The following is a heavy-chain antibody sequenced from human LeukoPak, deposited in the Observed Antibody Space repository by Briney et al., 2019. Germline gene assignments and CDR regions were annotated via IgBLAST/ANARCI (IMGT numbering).Heavy chain of an antibody. CDR3: AIEWELLRLDWFDP. Sequence: ASVKVSCKASGYTFTRYYMHWVRQPPGQGLEWMGWINPNSGGTNYAQRFQGRVTMTRDTSISTAYMELSRLRSDDTHVYYCAIEWELLRLDWFDPWGQGTLVTVSS. D-gene: IGHD1-26*01. J-gene: IGHJ5*02. CDR2: INPNSGGT. CDR1: GYTFTRYY. V-gene: IGHV1-2*02.